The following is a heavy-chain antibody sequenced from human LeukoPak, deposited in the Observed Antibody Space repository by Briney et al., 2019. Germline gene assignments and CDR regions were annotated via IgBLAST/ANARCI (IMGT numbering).Heavy chain of an antibody. CDR2: IYYTGNT. Sequence: SETLSLTCTVSGVSISSSNSYWGWIRQPPGKGLEWIGSIYYTGNTYYNASLKSRVTMSVDTSKNQFSLKLSSVTAADTAVYYCARDDRVGAILGYMDVWGKGTTVTVSS. CDR3: ARDDRVGAILGYMDV. V-gene: IGHV4-39*07. J-gene: IGHJ6*03. CDR1: GVSISSSNSY. D-gene: IGHD1-26*01.